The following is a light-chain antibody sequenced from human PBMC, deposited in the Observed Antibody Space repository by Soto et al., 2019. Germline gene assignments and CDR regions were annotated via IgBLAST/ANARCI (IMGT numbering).Light chain of an antibody. V-gene: IGKV3-15*01. CDR1: QSVSSN. CDR3: QQYNNWPPYT. CDR2: DAS. Sequence: EKVMTQSPATLSVSPGERATLSCRASQSVSSNLAWYQQKPGQAPRLLIYDASTRATGIPARFSGSGSGTEFTLTISSLQSEDCAVYYCQQYNNWPPYTFGQGTKLEIK. J-gene: IGKJ2*01.